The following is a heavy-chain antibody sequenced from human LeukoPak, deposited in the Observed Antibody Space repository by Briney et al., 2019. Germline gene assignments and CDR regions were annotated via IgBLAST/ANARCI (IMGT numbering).Heavy chain of an antibody. D-gene: IGHD5-24*01. CDR3: ARDLFSRAPTGDGYNA. CDR1: GFTFSSYA. J-gene: IGHJ5*02. Sequence: GRSLRLSCAASGFTFSSYAMHWVRQAPGKGLEWVAVISYDGSNKYYADSVKGRFTISRDNSKNTLYLQMNSLRAEDTAVYYCARDLFSRAPTGDGYNAWGQGTLVTVSS. CDR2: ISYDGSNK. V-gene: IGHV3-30-3*01.